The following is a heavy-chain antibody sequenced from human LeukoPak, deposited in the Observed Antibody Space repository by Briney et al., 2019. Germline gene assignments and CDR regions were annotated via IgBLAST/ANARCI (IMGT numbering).Heavy chain of an antibody. D-gene: IGHD4-17*01. V-gene: IGHV1-69*04. CDR3: ARDHGDYAGFDY. CDR1: GGTFSSYA. CDR2: IIPILGIA. J-gene: IGHJ4*02. Sequence: ASVKVSCKASGGTFSSYAISWVRQAPGQGLEWMGRIIPILGIANYAQKFQGRVTITADKSTSTAYMELSSLRSEDTAVYYCARDHGDYAGFDYWGQGTLVTVSS.